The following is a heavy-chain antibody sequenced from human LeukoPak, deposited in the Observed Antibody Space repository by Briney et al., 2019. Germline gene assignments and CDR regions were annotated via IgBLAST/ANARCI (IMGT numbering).Heavy chain of an antibody. CDR3: ATTHVPSGGGI. D-gene: IGHD3-10*01. V-gene: IGHV3-43D*04. CDR2: ISWDGGST. CDR1: GFTFDDYA. Sequence: PGGSLRLSCAASGFTFDDYAMHWVRQAPGKGLEWVSLISWDGGSTYYADSVKGRFTISRDNSKNSLYLQMNSLRAEDTALYYCATTHVPSGGGIWGQGTMVTVSS. J-gene: IGHJ3*02.